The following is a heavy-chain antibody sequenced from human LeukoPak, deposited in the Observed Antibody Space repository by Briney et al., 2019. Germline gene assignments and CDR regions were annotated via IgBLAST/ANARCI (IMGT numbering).Heavy chain of an antibody. CDR1: GFTFSSYG. D-gene: IGHD3-10*01. V-gene: IGHV3-30*18. Sequence: PGRSLRLSCAAPGFTFSSYGMHWVRQAPGKGLKWVAVISCDGSNKYYADYVKGRFTSSRDNSKDTLYLQMNSLRAEDTAVYYCAKDARGGSWGTMVRGVTGYYYYGMDVWGQGTTVTVSS. CDR2: ISCDGSNK. J-gene: IGHJ6*02. CDR3: AKDARGGSWGTMVRGVTGYYYYGMDV.